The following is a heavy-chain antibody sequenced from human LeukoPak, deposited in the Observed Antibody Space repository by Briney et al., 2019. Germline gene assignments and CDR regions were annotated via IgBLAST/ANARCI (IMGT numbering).Heavy chain of an antibody. V-gene: IGHV4-39*01. Sequence: SETLSLTCTVSGGAISSRSYYWGWIRQPPGKGLKWIATIYYSGSTYYNPSLKSRVTISVDTSKNQFSLKLSSVTAADTAVYYCARHGEVTAIVYYFDYWGQGTLVTVSS. D-gene: IGHD2-21*02. CDR2: IYYSGST. CDR1: GGAISSRSYY. CDR3: ARHGEVTAIVYYFDY. J-gene: IGHJ4*02.